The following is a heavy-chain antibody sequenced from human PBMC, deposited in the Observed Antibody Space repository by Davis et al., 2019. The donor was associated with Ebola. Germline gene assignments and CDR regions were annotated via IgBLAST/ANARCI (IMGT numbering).Heavy chain of an antibody. D-gene: IGHD3-22*01. CDR1: GFTFSDYY. Sequence: GESLKISCAASGFTFSDYYMIWLRQAPGKGLEWVSYISSSSSYTNYADSVKGRFTISRDNAKNSLYLQMNRLRAEDTAVYYCATGGITMIHNHGMDVWGQGTTVTVSS. CDR3: ATGGITMIHNHGMDV. CDR2: ISSSSSYT. V-gene: IGHV3-11*06. J-gene: IGHJ6*02.